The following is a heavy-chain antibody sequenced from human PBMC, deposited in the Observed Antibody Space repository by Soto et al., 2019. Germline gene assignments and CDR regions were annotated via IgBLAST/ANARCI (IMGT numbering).Heavy chain of an antibody. J-gene: IGHJ6*02. CDR2: IYHSGST. CDR3: ARGGAYGDYAMDV. Sequence: QVQLQESGPGLVKPSGTLSLTCAVSGGSISSNNWWSWVRQPPGKGLEWIGEIYHSGSTNYNPSLKSRVTISVDKSKNQFARRLSSVTAADTAVDYCARGGAYGDYAMDVWGQGTTVTVSS. V-gene: IGHV4-4*02. D-gene: IGHD4-17*01. CDR1: GGSISSNNW.